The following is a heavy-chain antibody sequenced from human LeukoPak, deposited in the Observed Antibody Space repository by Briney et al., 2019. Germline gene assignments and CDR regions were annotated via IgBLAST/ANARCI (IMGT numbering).Heavy chain of an antibody. D-gene: IGHD5-18*01. CDR3: ARDGTGYHDAFDI. Sequence: PSETLSLTCTVSGGSISSYYWSWIRQPPGKGLEWIGYIYYSGSTNYNPSLKSRVTISVDTSKNQFSLKLSSVTAADTAVYYCARDGTGYHDAFDIWGQGTRVTVSS. J-gene: IGHJ3*02. CDR2: IYYSGST. V-gene: IGHV4-59*01. CDR1: GGSISSYY.